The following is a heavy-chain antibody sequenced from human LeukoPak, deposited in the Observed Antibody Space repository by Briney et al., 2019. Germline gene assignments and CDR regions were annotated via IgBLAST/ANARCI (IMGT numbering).Heavy chain of an antibody. V-gene: IGHV1-18*01. Sequence: ASVKVSCKASGYTFTNYGISWVRHAPGQGLEWMVWVSAYADDTNYVQKFRGRITMTTDTSTSTAYVGLRSLRSYDTAVHYCARDCIVCLYFNESSQRTLVTVSS. CDR3: ARDCIVCLYFNE. J-gene: IGHJ4*02. CDR2: VSAYADDT. D-gene: IGHD2-8*01. CDR1: GYTFTNYG.